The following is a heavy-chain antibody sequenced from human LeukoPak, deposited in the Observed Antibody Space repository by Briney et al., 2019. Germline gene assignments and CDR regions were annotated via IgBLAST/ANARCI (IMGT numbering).Heavy chain of an antibody. CDR2: VSGSGANT. CDR1: GFTFSGYA. CDR3: TKGSTTGGELRHDY. D-gene: IGHD3-16*01. V-gene: IGHV3-23*01. J-gene: IGHJ4*02. Sequence: GGSLRLSCAASGFTFSGYAMAWVRQAPGKGLEWVSAVSGSGANTYYTDSVRGRFTVSRDNSKDTLYLQMSTLRAEDTAVYYCTKGSTTGGELRHDYWSQGTVVTVSS.